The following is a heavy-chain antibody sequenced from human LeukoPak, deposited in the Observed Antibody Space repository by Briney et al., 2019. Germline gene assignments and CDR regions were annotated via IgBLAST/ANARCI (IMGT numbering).Heavy chain of an antibody. D-gene: IGHD5-24*01. CDR1: GFTFSDYW. CDR2: INTDGSIT. J-gene: IGHJ4*02. V-gene: IGHV3-74*01. Sequence: GGSLRLSCAASGFTFSDYWMHWVRQVQGKGLVWVSHINTDGSITSYADSVKGRFTISRDNAKNTLYLQMNSLRAEEDTGVYYCTRSLATKYWGQGTLVIVSS. CDR3: TRSLATKY.